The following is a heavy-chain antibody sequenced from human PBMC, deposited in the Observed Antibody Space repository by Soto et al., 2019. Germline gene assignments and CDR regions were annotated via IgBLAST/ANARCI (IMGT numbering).Heavy chain of an antibody. J-gene: IGHJ4*02. D-gene: IGHD3-22*01. Sequence: TLSLTYTVSGGSISSGDYYWSWIRQPPGKGLEWIGYIYYSGSTSYNPSLKTRVTISVDTSKNQFSLKLSSVTAADTAVYYCARSLGSYYYDSAPGYWGQGTLVTVSS. CDR2: IYYSGST. CDR3: ARSLGSYYYDSAPGY. V-gene: IGHV4-30-4*01. CDR1: GGSISSGDYY.